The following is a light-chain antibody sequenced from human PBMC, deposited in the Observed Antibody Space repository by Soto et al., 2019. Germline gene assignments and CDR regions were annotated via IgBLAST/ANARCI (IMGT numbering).Light chain of an antibody. CDR1: QSISSY. CDR3: QHSYSTYT. Sequence: DIQMTQSPSSLSASVGDRVTITCRASQSISSYLNWYQQKPGKAPKLLIYAASSLQSGEQSRFSGGGSGTDFTITTSSLQPKNFATYYGQHSYSTYTYDQGTQLEIK. J-gene: IGKJ2*01. CDR2: AAS. V-gene: IGKV1-39*01.